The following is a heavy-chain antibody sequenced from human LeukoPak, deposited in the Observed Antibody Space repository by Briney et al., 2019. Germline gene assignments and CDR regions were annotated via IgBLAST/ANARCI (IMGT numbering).Heavy chain of an antibody. CDR3: ARESAVAGEPDFDY. J-gene: IGHJ4*02. CDR1: GYTFTSYG. V-gene: IGHV1-18*01. D-gene: IGHD6-19*01. Sequence: ASVKVSCKASGYTFTSYGISWVRQAPGQGLEWMGWISAYNGNTNYAQKLQGRVTMTTDTSTSTACMELRSLRSDDTAVYYCARESAVAGEPDFDYWGQGTLVTVSS. CDR2: ISAYNGNT.